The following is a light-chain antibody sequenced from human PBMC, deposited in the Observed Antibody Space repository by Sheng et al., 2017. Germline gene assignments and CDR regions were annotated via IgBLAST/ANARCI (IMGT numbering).Light chain of an antibody. CDR3: QQYHSYSPT. J-gene: IGKJ1*01. CDR2: EAS. CDR1: QSIDIW. V-gene: IGKV1-5*03. Sequence: DIEMTQSPSTLSASVGDRVTITCRSSQSIDIWLAWYQQKPGRAPKVLISEASTLQSEVPSRFSGTGSGTEFTLTISNLQPDDFANYYCQQYHSYSPTFGRGTKVE.